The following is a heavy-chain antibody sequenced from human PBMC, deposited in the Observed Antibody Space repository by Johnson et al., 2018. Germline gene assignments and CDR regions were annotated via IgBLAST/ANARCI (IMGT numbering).Heavy chain of an antibody. Sequence: QVQLVQSGGGVVQPGRSLRLSCAASGFTFSSYGMHWVRQAPGKGLEWVAVIWYDGSNKYYADSVKGRFTISRDNSKNTLYLQMNSLRAEDTAVYYWAKDGGIAAAGDYYYYGMDVWGQGTSVTVSS. V-gene: IGHV3-33*06. J-gene: IGHJ6*02. CDR2: IWYDGSNK. CDR1: GFTFSSYG. CDR3: AKDGGIAAAGDYYYYGMDV. D-gene: IGHD6-13*01.